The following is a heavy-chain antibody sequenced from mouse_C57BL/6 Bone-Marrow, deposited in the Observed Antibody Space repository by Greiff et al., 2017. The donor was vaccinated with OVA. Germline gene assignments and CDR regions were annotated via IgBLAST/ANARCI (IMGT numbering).Heavy chain of an antibody. CDR1: GYTFTSYW. V-gene: IGHV1-64*01. CDR3: ARGRETGCYWYLEV. J-gene: IGHJ1*03. Sequence: QVQLQQPGAELVKPGASVKLSCKASGYTFTSYWMHWVKQRPGQGLEWIGMIHPNSGSTNYNEKFKSKATLTVDKSSSTAYMQLSSLTSEDSAVYYCARGRETGCYWYLEVWGTGTTVTVSS. CDR2: IHPNSGST. D-gene: IGHD4-1*01.